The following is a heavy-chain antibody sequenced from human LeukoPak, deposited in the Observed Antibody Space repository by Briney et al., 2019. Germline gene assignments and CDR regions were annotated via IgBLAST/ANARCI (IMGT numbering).Heavy chain of an antibody. CDR3: AREGGPYRPLDY. J-gene: IGHJ4*02. V-gene: IGHV4-4*02. CDR1: GGSITNTNY. CDR2: VNLQGST. Sequence: PSGTLSLTCGVSGGSITNTNYWTWVRPPPGKGLEWIGEVNLQGSTNYNPSLMGRVAISVDKSENHISLQLTSVTAADTAVYYCAREGGPYRPLDYSGQGTLSPSPQ.